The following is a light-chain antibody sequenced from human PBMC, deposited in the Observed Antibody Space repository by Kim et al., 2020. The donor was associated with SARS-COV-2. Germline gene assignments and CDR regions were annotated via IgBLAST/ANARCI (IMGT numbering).Light chain of an antibody. CDR3: QQYSEWPPWT. CDR2: GAS. J-gene: IGKJ1*01. Sequence: VMTQSPSTLSVSPGERATLSCRASQSVSSKLAWYQQKPGQAPSLLIYGASTRATGIPARFSGSGSGTEFTLTISSLQSEDFAVYYCQQYSEWPPWTFGQGTKVEIK. V-gene: IGKV3-15*01. CDR1: QSVSSK.